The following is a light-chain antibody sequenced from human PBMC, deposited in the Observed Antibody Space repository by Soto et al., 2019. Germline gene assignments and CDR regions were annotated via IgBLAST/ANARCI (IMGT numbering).Light chain of an antibody. J-gene: IGKJ4*01. Sequence: DIQMTQSPSTLSASVGDRVTITCRAGQSISSWLAWYQQKPGKAPQVLIYKASTLESGVPSRFGGSGAGTEFTLTISSLQPDDFASYCCQHYDSYPLTFGGGTKVEIK. CDR1: QSISSW. V-gene: IGKV1-5*03. CDR3: QHYDSYPLT. CDR2: KAS.